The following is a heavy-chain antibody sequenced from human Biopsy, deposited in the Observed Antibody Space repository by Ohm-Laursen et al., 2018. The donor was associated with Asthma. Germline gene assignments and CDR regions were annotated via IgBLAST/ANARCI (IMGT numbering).Heavy chain of an antibody. CDR3: ARTYYDFLTGQVKDVFGV. V-gene: IGHV1-3*04. CDR1: GYNFISFA. D-gene: IGHD3-9*01. Sequence: ASVKVSCKDSGYNFISFAIHWVRQAPGQRLEWMGWLNTGNGDTKYSQKFQGRVTITRDTSASTAYMELRSLRSEDTATYYCARTYYDFLTGQVKDVFGVWGQGTMVTVSS. CDR2: LNTGNGDT. J-gene: IGHJ3*01.